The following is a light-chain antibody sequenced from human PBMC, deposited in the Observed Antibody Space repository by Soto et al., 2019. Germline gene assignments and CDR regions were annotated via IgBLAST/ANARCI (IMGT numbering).Light chain of an antibody. V-gene: IGKV3-20*01. CDR3: QQYGSAPWT. CDR2: AAS. J-gene: IGKJ1*01. Sequence: EIVLTQAPGTLSLSPGERATISCRASQSVSSNYLAWYQQKPGQAPRLLIYAASNRAGDVPDRFGGSGSGTDFTLSVSRLEPEDFAVYYCQQYGSAPWTFGQGTKVEI. CDR1: QSVSSNY.